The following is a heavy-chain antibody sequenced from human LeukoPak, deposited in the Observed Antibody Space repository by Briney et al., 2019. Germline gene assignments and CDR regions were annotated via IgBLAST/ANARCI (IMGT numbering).Heavy chain of an antibody. CDR1: GYTFTGYY. CDR2: INPNSGGT. D-gene: IGHD3-10*01. V-gene: IGHV1-2*02. CDR3: ARGLGITMVRGVIRDYFDY. J-gene: IGHJ4*02. Sequence: ASVKVSCKAPGYTFTGYYMHWVRQAPGQGLEWMGWINPNSGGTNYAQKFQGRVTMTRDTSISTAYMELSRLRSDDTAVYYCARGLGITMVRGVIRDYFDYWGQGTLVTVSS.